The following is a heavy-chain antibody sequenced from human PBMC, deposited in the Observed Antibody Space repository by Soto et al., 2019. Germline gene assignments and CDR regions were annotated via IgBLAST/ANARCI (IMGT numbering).Heavy chain of an antibody. D-gene: IGHD3-10*01. CDR1: GGSISSYY. CDR2: IYYSGST. V-gene: IGHV4-59*08. Sequence: SETLSLTCTVSGGSISSYYWSWIRQPPGKGLEWIGYIYYSGSTNYNPSLKSRVTISVDTSKNQFSLKLSSVTAADTAVYYCARLVREGITMVRGAPGRDNWFDPWGQGTLVTVSS. J-gene: IGHJ5*02. CDR3: ARLVREGITMVRGAPGRDNWFDP.